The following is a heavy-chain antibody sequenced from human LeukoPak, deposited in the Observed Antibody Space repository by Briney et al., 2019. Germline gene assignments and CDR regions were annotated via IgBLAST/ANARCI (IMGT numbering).Heavy chain of an antibody. CDR3: ARDQFGSSPGNWYFDL. CDR2: INHSGST. D-gene: IGHD6-6*01. Sequence: SETLSLTCAVYGGSFSGYYWSWIRQPPGKGLEWIGEINHSGSTNYNPSLKSRVTISVDTSKNQFSLKLSSVTAADTAVYYCARDQFGSSPGNWYFDLWGRGTLVTVSS. J-gene: IGHJ2*01. CDR1: GGSFSGYY. V-gene: IGHV4-34*01.